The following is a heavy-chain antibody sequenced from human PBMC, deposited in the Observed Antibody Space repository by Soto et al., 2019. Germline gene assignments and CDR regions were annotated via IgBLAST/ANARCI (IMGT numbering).Heavy chain of an antibody. CDR3: ARCTVDTIVTSGWCHYLDP. V-gene: IGHV3-23*01. J-gene: IGHJ5*02. Sequence: EVQLLDSGGGLVQPGGSLRLSCAASGFTFSSSAMSWVRQAPAKGLEWVSAVSGSGGTTYYADSVRGRFTISRDNSKNTLYLQMNSLRAEDTAIYFCARCTVDTIVTSGWCHYLDPWGQGTLVTVSS. CDR2: VSGSGGTT. CDR1: GFTFSSSA. D-gene: IGHD6-19*01.